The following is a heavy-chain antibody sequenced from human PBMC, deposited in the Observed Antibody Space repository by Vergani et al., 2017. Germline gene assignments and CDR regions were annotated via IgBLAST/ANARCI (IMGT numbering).Heavy chain of an antibody. J-gene: IGHJ4*02. CDR3: ARETRDYYDSSGPSDY. CDR2: IKQDGSEK. Sequence: EVQLVESGGGLVQPGGSLRLSCAASGFTFSSYWMSWVRQAPGKGLEWVANIKQDGSEKYYVDSVKGRFTISRDNAKNSLYLQMNSLRAEDTAVYYCARETRDYYDSSGPSDYWGQGTLVTVSS. D-gene: IGHD3-22*01. V-gene: IGHV3-7*03. CDR1: GFTFSSYW.